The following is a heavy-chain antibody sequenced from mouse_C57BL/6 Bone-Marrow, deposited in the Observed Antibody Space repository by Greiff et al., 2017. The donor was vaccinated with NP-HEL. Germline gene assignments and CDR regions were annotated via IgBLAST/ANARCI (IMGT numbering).Heavy chain of an antibody. CDR3: ARYRGTGTGMDY. CDR2: IDPNSGGT. CDR1: GYTFTGYW. Sequence: QVQLQQSGAELKKPGASVKLSCKATGYTFTGYWIEWVKQRPGRGLEWIGRIDPNSGGTKYNEKFKSKATLTVDKPSSTAYMQLSSLTSEDSAVYYCARYRGTGTGMDYWGQGTSVTVSS. J-gene: IGHJ4*01. V-gene: IGHV1-72*01. D-gene: IGHD4-1*01.